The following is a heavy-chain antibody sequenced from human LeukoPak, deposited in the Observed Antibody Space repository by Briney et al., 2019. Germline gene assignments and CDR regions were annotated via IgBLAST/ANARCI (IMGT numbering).Heavy chain of an antibody. D-gene: IGHD2-2*01. Sequence: GGSLRLSCVASGFSFNTYAMSWVRQAPGKGLEWVANIKQDGSEKYYVDSVKGRFTISRDNAKNSLYLQMNSLRTEDTAVYYCARDISDQYGDYFDYWGQGTLVTVSS. J-gene: IGHJ4*02. V-gene: IGHV3-7*01. CDR2: IKQDGSEK. CDR3: ARDISDQYGDYFDY. CDR1: GFSFNTYA.